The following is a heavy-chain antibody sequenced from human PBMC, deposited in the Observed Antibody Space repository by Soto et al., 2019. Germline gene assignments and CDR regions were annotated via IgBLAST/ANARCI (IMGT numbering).Heavy chain of an antibody. Sequence: PGGSLRLSCAASGFTFSSYAMHWVRQGPGKGLEWVAVISYDGSNKYYADSVKGRFTISRDNSKNTLYLQMNSLRAEDTAVYYCARGQVDTAMGAIDYWGQGTLVTVSS. D-gene: IGHD5-18*01. CDR2: ISYDGSNK. J-gene: IGHJ4*02. V-gene: IGHV3-30-3*01. CDR3: ARGQVDTAMGAIDY. CDR1: GFTFSSYA.